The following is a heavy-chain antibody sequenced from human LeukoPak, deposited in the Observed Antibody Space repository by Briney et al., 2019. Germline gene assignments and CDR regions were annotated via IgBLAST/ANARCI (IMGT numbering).Heavy chain of an antibody. CDR2: IKQDGSEK. CDR1: GFTLSSYW. CDR3: AGEFLIWGYSSSSTCFDY. Sequence: PGGSLRLSCAASGFTLSSYWMSWVRQAPGKGLEWVANIKQDGSEKYYVDSVKGRFTISRDNAKNSLYLQMNSLRAEDTAVYYCAGEFLIWGYSSSSTCFDYWGQGTLVTVSS. J-gene: IGHJ4*02. D-gene: IGHD6-6*01. V-gene: IGHV3-7*01.